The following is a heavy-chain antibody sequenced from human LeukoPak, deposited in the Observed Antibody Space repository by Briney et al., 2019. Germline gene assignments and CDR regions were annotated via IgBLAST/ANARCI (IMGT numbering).Heavy chain of an antibody. CDR2: INHSGST. D-gene: IGHD3-22*01. J-gene: IGHJ4*02. Sequence: SETLSLTCAVYGGSFSGYYWSWIRQPPGKGLEWIGEINHSGSTNYNPSLKSRVTISVDTSKNQFSLKLSSVTAADTAVYYCARALRGITKIVVVPSSFDYWGQGTLVTVSS. V-gene: IGHV4-34*01. CDR3: ARALRGITKIVVVPSSFDY. CDR1: GGSFSGYY.